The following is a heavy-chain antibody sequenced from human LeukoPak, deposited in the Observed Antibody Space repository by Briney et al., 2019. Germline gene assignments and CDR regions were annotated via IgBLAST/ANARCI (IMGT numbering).Heavy chain of an antibody. D-gene: IGHD3-22*01. CDR3: ATDRAPEIYYYDSSGYAS. V-gene: IGHV1-24*01. CDR1: GYTLTELS. J-gene: IGHJ4*02. CDR2: FDPEDGET. Sequence: ASVKVSCKVSGYTLTELSMHWVRQAPGKGLEWMGGFDPEDGETIYAQKFQGRVTMTEDTSTDTAYMELSSLRSEDTAVYYCATDRAPEIYYYDSSGYASWGQGTLVTVSS.